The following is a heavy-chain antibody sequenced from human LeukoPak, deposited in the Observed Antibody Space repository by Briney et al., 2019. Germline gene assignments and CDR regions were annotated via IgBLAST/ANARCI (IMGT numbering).Heavy chain of an antibody. D-gene: IGHD2-15*01. V-gene: IGHV3-74*01. Sequence: QPGGSLRLSCAASGFTFSSYWMHWVRQAPGKGLVWVSRINSDGSSTSYADSVKGRFTISRDNAGNTLYLQMNSLRAEDTAVYYCARYGPGVVVVAAIDYWGQGTLVTVSS. CDR1: GFTFSSYW. CDR3: ARYGPGVVVVAAIDY. CDR2: INSDGSST. J-gene: IGHJ4*02.